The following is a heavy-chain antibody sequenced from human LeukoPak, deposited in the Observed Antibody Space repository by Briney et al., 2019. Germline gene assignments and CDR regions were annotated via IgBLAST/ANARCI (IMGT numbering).Heavy chain of an antibody. CDR1: GFTFSSYA. J-gene: IGHJ5*02. Sequence: GRSLRLSCAASGFTFSSYAMSWVRQAAGKGLEWVSAISGSGGSTYYADSVKCRFTFSRDNSKNTLYLQMNSLRAEDTAVYYCAKPRGIQLDERGVRYNWLDPWGQGPLDTVSS. D-gene: IGHD5-18*01. CDR2: ISGSGGST. V-gene: IGHV3-23*01. CDR3: AKPRGIQLDERGVRYNWLDP.